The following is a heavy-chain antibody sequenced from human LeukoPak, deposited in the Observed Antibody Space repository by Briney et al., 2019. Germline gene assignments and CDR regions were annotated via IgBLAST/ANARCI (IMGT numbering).Heavy chain of an antibody. J-gene: IGHJ4*02. CDR2: IYYSGST. CDR1: GGSFSGYY. D-gene: IGHD3-22*01. V-gene: IGHV4-59*01. Sequence: PSETLSLTCAVYGGSFSGYYWSWIRQPPGKGLEWIGYIYYSGSTNYNPSLKSRVTISVDTSKNQFSLKLSSVTAADTAVYYCARGPPQYYYDSSGYYSDWGQGTLVTVSS. CDR3: ARGPPQYYYDSSGYYSD.